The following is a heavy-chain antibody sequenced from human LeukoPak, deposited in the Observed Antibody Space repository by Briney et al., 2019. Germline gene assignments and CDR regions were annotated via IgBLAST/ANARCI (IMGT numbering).Heavy chain of an antibody. CDR1: GFTFSSYW. CDR2: IKQDGSEK. CDR3: AGDVGAAMATDAFDI. D-gene: IGHD5-18*01. V-gene: IGHV3-7*03. Sequence: GGSLRLSCAASGFTFSSYWMSWVRQAPGKGLEWVANIKQDGSEKYYVDSVKGRFTISRDNAKNSLYLQMNSLRAEDTAVYYCAGDVGAAMATDAFDIWGQGTMVTVSS. J-gene: IGHJ3*02.